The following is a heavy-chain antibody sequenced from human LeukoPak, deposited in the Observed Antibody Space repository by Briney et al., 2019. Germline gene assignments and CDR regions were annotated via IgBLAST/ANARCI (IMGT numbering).Heavy chain of an antibody. CDR2: INPNSGGT. Sequence: ASVKVSCKASGYTFTGYYMRWVRQAPGQGLEWMGWINPNSGGTNYAQKFQGRVTMTRDTSISTAYMELSRLRSEDTAVYYCARGSYYDSSGYYPHYFDYWGQGTLVTVSS. D-gene: IGHD3-22*01. CDR1: GYTFTGYY. V-gene: IGHV1-2*02. CDR3: ARGSYYDSSGYYPHYFDY. J-gene: IGHJ4*02.